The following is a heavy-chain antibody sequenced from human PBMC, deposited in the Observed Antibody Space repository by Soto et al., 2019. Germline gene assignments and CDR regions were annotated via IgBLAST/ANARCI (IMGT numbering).Heavy chain of an antibody. CDR1: GFTFSNYA. J-gene: IGHJ4*02. Sequence: EVQLVESGGGLVQPGRSLRLSCAASGFTFSNYAMHWVRQAPGKGLEWVSLITWNSGSLSYAASVKGRFTISRDNAKNSLYLDMNSLRPEDTALYYCANSFGSGSYPFDSWGQGTLVTVSS. V-gene: IGHV3-9*01. CDR2: ITWNSGSL. D-gene: IGHD3-10*01. CDR3: ANSFGSGSYPFDS.